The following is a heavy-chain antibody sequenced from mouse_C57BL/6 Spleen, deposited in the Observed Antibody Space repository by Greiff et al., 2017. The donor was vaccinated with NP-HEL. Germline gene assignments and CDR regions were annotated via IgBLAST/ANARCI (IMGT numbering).Heavy chain of an antibody. J-gene: IGHJ3*01. V-gene: IGHV1-54*01. CDR3: ARGGYYGSSLWVAY. CDR2: INPGSGGT. CDR1: GYAFTNYL. D-gene: IGHD1-1*01. Sequence: QVQLKQSGAELVRPGTSVKVSCKASGYAFTNYLIEWVKQRPGQGLEWIGVINPGSGGTNYNEKFKGKATLTADKSSSTAYMQLSSLTSEDSAVYFFARGGYYGSSLWVAYWGQGTLVTVSA.